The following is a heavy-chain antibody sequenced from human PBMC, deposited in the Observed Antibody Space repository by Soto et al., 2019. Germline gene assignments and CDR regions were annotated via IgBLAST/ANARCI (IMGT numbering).Heavy chain of an antibody. J-gene: IGHJ5*02. CDR2: IYPGDSDV. D-gene: IGHD6-19*01. Sequence: PGVSLKSSCKASGYSFPSYWIGWVRLMPWKGREWVGIIYPGDSDVRYSPSFQGQVTITADKSISTAYLQWSSLKASDTAMYYCARLGGDYSSGWPNEGGNWFDPWGQGTLVTVS. V-gene: IGHV5-51*01. CDR1: GYSFPSYW. CDR3: ARLGGDYSSGWPNEGGNWFDP.